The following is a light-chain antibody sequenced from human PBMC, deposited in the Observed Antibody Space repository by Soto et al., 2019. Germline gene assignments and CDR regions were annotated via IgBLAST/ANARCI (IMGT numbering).Light chain of an antibody. CDR2: DNR. Sequence: QSALTQPPSVSAAPGQRITISCSGSRANIGGNSVSWYQQLPGTAPKLLIYDNRKLPAEISDRFSGAKAGTSATLSITGLQTGDEGDYYCGTWDSGLSAVVFGGGTQLTVL. CDR1: RANIGGNS. J-gene: IGLJ3*02. CDR3: GTWDSGLSAVV. V-gene: IGLV1-51*01.